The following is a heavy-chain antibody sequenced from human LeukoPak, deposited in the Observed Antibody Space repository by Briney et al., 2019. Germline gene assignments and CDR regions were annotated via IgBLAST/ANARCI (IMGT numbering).Heavy chain of an antibody. J-gene: IGHJ4*02. CDR1: GFTFSSYA. V-gene: IGHV3-23*01. CDR3: AKDLSWSLVWDY. CDR2: ISGSGGST. Sequence: PGGSLRLSCAAPGFTFSSYAMNWVRQAPGKGLEWVSAISGSGGSTYYADSVKGRFTISRGNSKNTLYLQMNSLRAEDTAVYYCAKDLSWSLVWDYWGQGTLVTVSS. D-gene: IGHD3-16*01.